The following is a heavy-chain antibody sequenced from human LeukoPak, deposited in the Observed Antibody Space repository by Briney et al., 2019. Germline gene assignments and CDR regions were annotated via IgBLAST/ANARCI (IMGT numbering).Heavy chain of an antibody. CDR1: GFTFSNAW. J-gene: IGHJ6*04. CDR3: TTDQPVGYTYYYYGMDV. V-gene: IGHV3-15*01. D-gene: IGHD5-24*01. Sequence: GGSLRLSCAASGFTFSNAWMSWVRQAPGKGLEWVGRIKSKTDGGTTDYAAPVKGRFTISRDDSKNTLYLQMNSLKTEDTAVYYCTTDQPVGYTYYYYGMDVWGKGTTVTVSS. CDR2: IKSKTDGGTT.